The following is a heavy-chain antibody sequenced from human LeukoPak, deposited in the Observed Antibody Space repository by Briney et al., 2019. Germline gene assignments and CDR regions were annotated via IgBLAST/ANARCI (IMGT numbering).Heavy chain of an antibody. Sequence: KPSETLSLTCTVSGGSISNYYWSWIRQPPGKGLQWIGYIYHTGSTSYNPSLKSRVIMSVETSQHQFSLKVRSVTAADTAVYYCAREDSGYDYSPFYYWGQGILVTVSS. CDR2: IYHTGST. D-gene: IGHD5-12*01. CDR3: AREDSGYDYSPFYY. J-gene: IGHJ4*02. V-gene: IGHV4-59*01. CDR1: GGSISNYY.